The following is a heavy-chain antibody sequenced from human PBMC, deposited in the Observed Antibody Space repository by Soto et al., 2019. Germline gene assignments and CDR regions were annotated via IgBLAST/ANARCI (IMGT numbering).Heavy chain of an antibody. CDR3: AKGLWSGYSPFDY. CDR2: TSYDGTNE. V-gene: IGHV3-30*18. CDR1: GFNLWSNG. J-gene: IGHJ4*02. D-gene: IGHD3-3*01. Sequence: VQMVESGGGVVQPGGSLRLSCAASGFNLWSNGMHWVRQAPGKGLEWVAITSYDGTNEYYADSVKGRFTISRDNSKNMLYLQMNSLRTDDTAMYYCAKGLWSGYSPFDYWGQGTQVTVSS.